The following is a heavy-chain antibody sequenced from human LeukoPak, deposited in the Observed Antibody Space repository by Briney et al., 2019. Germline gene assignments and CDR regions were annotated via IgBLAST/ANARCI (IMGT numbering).Heavy chain of an antibody. Sequence: TGGSLRLSCAASGFTFSSYAMSWVRQAPGKGLEWVSAISGSGGSTYHADSVKGRFTISRDNSKNTLYLQMNSLRAEDTAVYYCAKDAPRGSYYVQYFDYWGQGTLVTVSS. D-gene: IGHD1-26*01. CDR1: GFTFSSYA. CDR3: AKDAPRGSYYVQYFDY. V-gene: IGHV3-23*01. J-gene: IGHJ4*02. CDR2: ISGSGGST.